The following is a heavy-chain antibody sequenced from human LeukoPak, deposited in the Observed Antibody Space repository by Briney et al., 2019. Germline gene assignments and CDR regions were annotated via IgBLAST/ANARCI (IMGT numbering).Heavy chain of an antibody. CDR1: GFTFSSYA. V-gene: IGHV3-23*01. J-gene: IGHJ5*02. D-gene: IGHD3-16*01. CDR2: ISGSGGST. CDR3: AKDGGGGWFDP. Sequence: GRSLRLSCAVSGFTFSSYAMHWVRQAPGKGLEWASAISGSGGSTYYADSVKGRFTISRDNSKNTLYLQMNSLRAEDTAVYYCAKDGGGGWFDPWGQGTLVTVSS.